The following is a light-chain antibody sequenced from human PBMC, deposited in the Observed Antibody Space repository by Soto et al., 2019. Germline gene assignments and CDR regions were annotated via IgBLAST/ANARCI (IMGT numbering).Light chain of an antibody. CDR3: QQYNDWSRT. J-gene: IGKJ1*01. CDR2: GAS. V-gene: IGKV3-15*01. Sequence: DIVMTQSPAILSLSPGERATLSCRASQSVSSNLAWYQQKPGQAPRLLIFGASTRAAGIPARFSGSGSGTEFTLTISSLQSGDFAVYYCQQYNDWSRTFGQGTNVEVK. CDR1: QSVSSN.